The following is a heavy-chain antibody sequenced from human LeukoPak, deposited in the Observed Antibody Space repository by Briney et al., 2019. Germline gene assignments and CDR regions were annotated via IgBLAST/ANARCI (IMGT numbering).Heavy chain of an antibody. V-gene: IGHV4-59*08. CDR2: IYYRGST. J-gene: IGHJ4*02. CDR3: ARLRDSSGYYYRFGALDY. Sequence: SETLSLTCTVSGGSISSYYWSWIRQPPGKGLEWIGYIYYRGSTNYNPSLKSRVTISVDTSKNQFSLKLSSVTAADTAAYYCARLRDSSGYYYRFGALDYWGQGTLVTVSS. CDR1: GGSISSYY. D-gene: IGHD3-22*01.